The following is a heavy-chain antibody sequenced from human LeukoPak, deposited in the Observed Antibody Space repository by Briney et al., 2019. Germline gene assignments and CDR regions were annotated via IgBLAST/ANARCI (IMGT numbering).Heavy chain of an antibody. CDR3: AQTPPTYYYDSNWYFDL. CDR2: IIPIFGTA. J-gene: IGHJ2*01. V-gene: IGHV1-69*13. D-gene: IGHD3-22*01. Sequence: SVKVSCKASGYTFTSYGISWVRQAPGQGLEWMGGIIPIFGTANYAQKFQGRVTITADESTSTAYMELSSLRSEDTAVYYCAQTPPTYYYDSNWYFDLWGRGTLVTVSS. CDR1: GYTFTSYG.